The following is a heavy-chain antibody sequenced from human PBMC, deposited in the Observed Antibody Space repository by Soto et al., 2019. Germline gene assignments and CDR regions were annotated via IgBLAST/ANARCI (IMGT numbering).Heavy chain of an antibody. CDR1: GFTFSSYA. V-gene: IGHV3-30-3*01. CDR3: ARDQVRTDPGVVTLYYYYYGMEV. J-gene: IGHJ6*02. Sequence: PGRSLRLSCAASGFTFSSYAMHWVRQAPGKGLEWVAFISYDGSNKYYADSVKGRFTISRDNSKNTLYLQMNSLRAEDTAVYYCARDQVRTDPGVVTLYYYYYGMEVCGQGTKVTVS. CDR2: ISYDGSNK. D-gene: IGHD2-21*02.